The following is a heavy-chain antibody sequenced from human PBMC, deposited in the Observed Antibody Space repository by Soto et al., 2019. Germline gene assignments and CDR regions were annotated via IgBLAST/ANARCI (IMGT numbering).Heavy chain of an antibody. J-gene: IGHJ5*02. CDR1: GYTFTSYG. D-gene: IGHD3-10*01. V-gene: IGHV1-18*01. Sequence: GASVKVSCKASGYTFTSYGISWVRQAPGQGLEWMGWISAYNGNTNYAQKLQGRVTMTTDTSTSTAYMELRSLRSDDTAVYYCARFRLGLSGSYLRGLNWFDPWGQGALVTVSS. CDR2: ISAYNGNT. CDR3: ARFRLGLSGSYLRGLNWFDP.